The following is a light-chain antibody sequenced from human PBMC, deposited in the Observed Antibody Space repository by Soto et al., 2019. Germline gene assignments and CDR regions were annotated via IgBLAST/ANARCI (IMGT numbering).Light chain of an antibody. CDR2: GAY. Sequence: EIVLTQSPVTLSLSPGERATLSCRASQSVSSSNLAWYQQKPGQAPRLLIYGAYNRATGIPARFSGSGSGTEFTLTIRRLQSEDFAVYYCQKYNNWPPLTCGGGTQGDLK. V-gene: IGKV3-15*01. CDR3: QKYNNWPPLT. J-gene: IGKJ4*01. CDR1: QSVSSSN.